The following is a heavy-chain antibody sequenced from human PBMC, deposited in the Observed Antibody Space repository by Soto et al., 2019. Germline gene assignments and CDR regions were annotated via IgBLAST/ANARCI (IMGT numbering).Heavy chain of an antibody. CDR1: GGSFSGYY. V-gene: IGHV4-34*01. Sequence: SETLSLTCAVYGGSFSGYYWSWIRQPPGKGLEWIGEINHSGSTNYNPSLKSRVTISVDTSKNQFSLKLSSVTAADTAVYYCARGGPIVVVVAATRFSWFDPWGQGTLVTVSS. CDR3: ARGGPIVVVVAATRFSWFDP. D-gene: IGHD2-15*01. CDR2: INHSGST. J-gene: IGHJ5*02.